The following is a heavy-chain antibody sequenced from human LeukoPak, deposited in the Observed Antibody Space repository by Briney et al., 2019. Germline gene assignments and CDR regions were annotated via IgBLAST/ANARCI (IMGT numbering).Heavy chain of an antibody. CDR3: AREAHQTYYLDH. CDR1: GYPFITHY. Sequence: ASVKVSCKPSGYPFITHYIHWVRQAPGQGPEWMGIIKLSGGSTHYTQNFQGRVTMTSDTSTSTVYMELSNLRSEDTAVYYCAREAHQTYYLDHWGQGTLVFVS. J-gene: IGHJ4*02. CDR2: IKLSGGST. D-gene: IGHD2-2*01. V-gene: IGHV1-46*01.